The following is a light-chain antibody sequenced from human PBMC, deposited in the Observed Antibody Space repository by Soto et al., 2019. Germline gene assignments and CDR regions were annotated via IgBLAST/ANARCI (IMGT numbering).Light chain of an antibody. CDR1: QSVSSNY. V-gene: IGKV3-20*01. CDR2: GAS. Sequence: ESVWTQSPGTLSLSPGERATLSCRASQSVSSNYLAWYQQKPGQAPRLLIYGASTRATGIPDMFSGRGSGTEYTLTISRLAPEDSAVYYCQRDGSSPTWTVGQGTKVELK. CDR3: QRDGSSPTWT. J-gene: IGKJ1*01.